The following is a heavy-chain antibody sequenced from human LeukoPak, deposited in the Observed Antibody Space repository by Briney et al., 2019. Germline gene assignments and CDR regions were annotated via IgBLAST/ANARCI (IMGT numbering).Heavy chain of an antibody. CDR1: GFTFSSYE. Sequence: GGSLRLSRAASGFTFSSYEMNWVRQAPGKGLEGVSYISSSGSTIYYADSVKGRFTISRDNSKSTLYLQMNSLRAEDTAVYYCAKDPRRNYYDSSGYLVYWGQGTLVTVSS. J-gene: IGHJ4*02. D-gene: IGHD3-22*01. CDR2: ISSSGSTI. CDR3: AKDPRRNYYDSSGYLVY. V-gene: IGHV3-48*03.